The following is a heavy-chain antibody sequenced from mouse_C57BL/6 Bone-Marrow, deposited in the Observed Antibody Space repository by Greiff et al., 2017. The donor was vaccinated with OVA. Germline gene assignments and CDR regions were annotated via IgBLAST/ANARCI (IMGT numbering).Heavy chain of an antibody. Sequence: QVQLQQPGAELVMPGASVKLSCKASGYTFTSYWMHWVKQRPGQGLEWIGEIDPSDSYTNYNQKFKGKSTLTVDKSSSTAYMQLSSLTSEDSAVYYCASDYDGAMDYWGQGTSVTVSS. D-gene: IGHD2-4*01. V-gene: IGHV1-69*01. CDR2: IDPSDSYT. CDR1: GYTFTSYW. J-gene: IGHJ4*01. CDR3: ASDYDGAMDY.